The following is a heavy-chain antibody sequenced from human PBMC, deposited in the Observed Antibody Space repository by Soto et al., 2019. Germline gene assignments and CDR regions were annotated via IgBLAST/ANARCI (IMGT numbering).Heavy chain of an antibody. D-gene: IGHD2-15*01. V-gene: IGHV1-69*02. J-gene: IGHJ6*02. CDR3: AKSPNPGSATPSYYGIDV. Sequence: QVQLVQSGAEVKKPGSSVKVSCKASGGSFTSFIVTWVRQAPGQGLEWMGRIIPVLDVEYYAQKFQGRLTITADKSTNTAYMELRSLRSEDTAVYSCAKSPNPGSATPSYYGIDVWGLGTTVTVSS. CDR2: IIPVLDVE. CDR1: GGSFTSFI.